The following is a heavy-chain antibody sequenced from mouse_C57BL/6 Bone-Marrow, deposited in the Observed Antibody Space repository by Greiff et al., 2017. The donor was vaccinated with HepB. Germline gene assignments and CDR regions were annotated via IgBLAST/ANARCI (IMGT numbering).Heavy chain of an antibody. CDR3: RIYYDYDESTYYAMDY. Sequence: QVQLQQSGAELVRPGTSVKMSCKASGYTFTNYWIGWAKQRPGHGLEWIGDIYPGGGYTNYNEKFKGKATLTADKSSSTAYMQFSSLTSEDSAIYYCRIYYDYDESTYYAMDYWGQGTSVTVSS. D-gene: IGHD2-4*01. CDR1: GYTFTNYW. J-gene: IGHJ4*01. V-gene: IGHV1-63*01. CDR2: IYPGGGYT.